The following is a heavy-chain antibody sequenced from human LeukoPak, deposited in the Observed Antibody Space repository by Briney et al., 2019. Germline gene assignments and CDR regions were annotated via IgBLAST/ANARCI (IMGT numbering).Heavy chain of an antibody. D-gene: IGHD3-22*01. V-gene: IGHV1-18*01. CDR3: ARDSERWEPDYDSSGYYY. CDR1: GYTFTSYG. CDR2: ISAYNGNT. Sequence: VASVKVSCKASGYTFTSYGISWVRQAPGQGLEWMGWISAYNGNTNYAQKLQGRVTMTTDTSTSTAYMELSSLRSEDTAVYYCARDSERWEPDYDSSGYYYWGQGTLVTVSS. J-gene: IGHJ4*02.